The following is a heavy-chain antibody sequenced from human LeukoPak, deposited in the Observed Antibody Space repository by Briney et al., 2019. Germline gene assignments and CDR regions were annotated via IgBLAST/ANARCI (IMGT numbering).Heavy chain of an antibody. D-gene: IGHD2-15*01. CDR3: ARSTSWWLSPDYYMDV. CDR2: ISGSGRTS. CDR1: GGSISSYY. Sequence: KPSETLSLTCTVSGGSISSYYWSWIRQAPGKGLEWVSYISGSGRTSYYADSVKGRFTISRDNAKNSLYLQMNSLRAEDTALYYCARSTSWWLSPDYYMDVWGKGTTVTVSS. V-gene: IGHV3-11*04. J-gene: IGHJ6*03.